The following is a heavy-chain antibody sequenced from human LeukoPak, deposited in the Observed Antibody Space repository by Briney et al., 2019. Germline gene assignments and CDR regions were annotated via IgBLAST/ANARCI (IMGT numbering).Heavy chain of an antibody. V-gene: IGHV3-21*01. CDR1: GFTFSSYS. CDR2: ISSSSSYV. D-gene: IGHD1-26*01. CDR3: ARGLYSGSYIDP. J-gene: IGHJ5*02. Sequence: GGSLRLSCAASGFTFSSYSMNWVRQAPGKGLEWVSSISSSSSYVYYADSVKGRFTISRDNAKNSLYLQMNSLRAEDTAVYYCARGLYSGSYIDPWGQGTLVTVSS.